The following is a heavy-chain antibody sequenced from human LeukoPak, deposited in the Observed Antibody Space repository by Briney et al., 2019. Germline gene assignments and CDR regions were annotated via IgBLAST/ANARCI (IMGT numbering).Heavy chain of an antibody. CDR3: ARRMTTLIYYGMDV. V-gene: IGHV3-30-3*01. Sequence: PGRSLRLSCAASGFTFSSYAMHWVRQAPGKGLEWVAVISYDGSNKYYADSVKGRFTISRDNSKNTLYLQMNSLRAEDTAVYYCARRMTTLIYYGMDVWGQGTTVTVSS. D-gene: IGHD4-11*01. J-gene: IGHJ6*02. CDR1: GFTFSSYA. CDR2: ISYDGSNK.